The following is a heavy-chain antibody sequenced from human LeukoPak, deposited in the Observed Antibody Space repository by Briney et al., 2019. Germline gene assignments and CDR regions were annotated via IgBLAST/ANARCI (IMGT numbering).Heavy chain of an antibody. CDR1: GFIFSTYG. D-gene: IGHD2-15*01. Sequence: PGGSLRLSCAASGFIFSTYGMDWVRQAPGKGLEWVAFIQFDGSEKFYADSVKGRFTISRDNSKNTLYLQMNSLRLDDTSVYYCAEDQKLQPFHYWGQGTLVTVSS. V-gene: IGHV3-30*02. CDR2: IQFDGSEK. CDR3: AEDQKLQPFHY. J-gene: IGHJ4*02.